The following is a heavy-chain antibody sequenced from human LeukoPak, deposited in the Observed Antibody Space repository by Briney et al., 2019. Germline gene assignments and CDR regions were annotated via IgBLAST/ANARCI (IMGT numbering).Heavy chain of an antibody. D-gene: IGHD6-6*01. V-gene: IGHV3-7*01. CDR2: IKQDGSEK. CDR3: ETTGYSSSSGLYYYYYYYMDV. J-gene: IGHJ6*03. Sequence: PGGSLRLSCAASRFTFSSYWMSWVRQAPGKGLEWVANIKQDGSEKYYVDSVKGRFTISRDNAKNSLYLQMNSLRAEDTAVYYCETTGYSSSSGLYYYYYYYMDVWGKGTTVTVSS. CDR1: RFTFSSYW.